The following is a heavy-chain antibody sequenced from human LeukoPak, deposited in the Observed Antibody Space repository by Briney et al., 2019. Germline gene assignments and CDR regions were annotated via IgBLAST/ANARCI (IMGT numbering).Heavy chain of an antibody. J-gene: IGHJ5*02. Sequence: PSETLSLTCTVSGGPTSSGDYYWSWIRQPPGKGLEWIGYIYYSGSTYYNPSLKSRVTISVDTSKNQFSLKLSSVTAADTAVYYCARVITMVRGVTNWFDPWGQGTLVTVSS. V-gene: IGHV4-30-4*08. CDR3: ARVITMVRGVTNWFDP. CDR2: IYYSGST. D-gene: IGHD3-10*01. CDR1: GGPTSSGDYY.